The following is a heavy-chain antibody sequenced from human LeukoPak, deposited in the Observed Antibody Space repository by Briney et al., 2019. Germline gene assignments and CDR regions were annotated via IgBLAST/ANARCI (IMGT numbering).Heavy chain of an antibody. D-gene: IGHD1-26*01. CDR2: IYYSGST. CDR1: GGSISSYY. V-gene: IGHV4-59*01. Sequence: SETLSLTCTVSGGSISSYYWSWIRRPPGKGLEWIGYIYYSGSTNYNPSLKSRVTISVDTSKNQFSLKLSSVTAADTAVYYCARDRDLGLFDYWGQGTLVTVSS. J-gene: IGHJ4*02. CDR3: ARDRDLGLFDY.